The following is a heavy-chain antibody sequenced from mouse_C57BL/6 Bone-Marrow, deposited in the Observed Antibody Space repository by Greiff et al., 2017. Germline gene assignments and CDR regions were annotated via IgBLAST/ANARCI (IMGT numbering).Heavy chain of an antibody. V-gene: IGHV1-59*01. CDR3: ASPTLDY. CDR2: IDPSDSYT. Sequence: QVQLKQPGAELVRPGTSVKLSCKASGYTFTSYWMHWVKQRPGQGLEWIGVIDPSDSYTNYNQNFKGKATLTVATSSCTAYMQLSSLTSEDSAVYYCASPTLDYWGQGTSVTVSA. CDR1: GYTFTSYW. D-gene: IGHD1-1*01. J-gene: IGHJ4*01.